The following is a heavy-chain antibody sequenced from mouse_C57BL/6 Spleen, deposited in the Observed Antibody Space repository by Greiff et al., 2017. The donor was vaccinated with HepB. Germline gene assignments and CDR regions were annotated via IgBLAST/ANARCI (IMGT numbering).Heavy chain of an antibody. CDR2: ISSGGDYI. CDR1: GFTFSSYA. CDR3: TRDPFDY. J-gene: IGHJ2*01. Sequence: EVKLVESGEGLVKPGGSLKLSCAASGFTFSSYAMSWVRQTPEKRLEWVAYISSGGDYIYYADTVKGRFTISRDNARNTLCLQMSSLQSEDTAMYYYTRDPFDYWGQGTTLTVSS. V-gene: IGHV5-9-1*02.